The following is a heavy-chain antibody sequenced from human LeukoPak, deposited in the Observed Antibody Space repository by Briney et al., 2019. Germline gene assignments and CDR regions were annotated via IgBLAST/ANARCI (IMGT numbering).Heavy chain of an antibody. D-gene: IGHD2-2*01. CDR2: IKQDGSEK. CDR3: ARDWYCSSTSCFNWFDP. Sequence: GGSLRLSCAASGFTFSSYWMSWVRQAPGKGLEWVANIKQDGSEKYYEDSVKGRFTISRDNAKNSLYLQMNSLRAEDTAVYYCARDWYCSSTSCFNWFDPWGQGTLVTVSS. V-gene: IGHV3-7*01. CDR1: GFTFSSYW. J-gene: IGHJ5*02.